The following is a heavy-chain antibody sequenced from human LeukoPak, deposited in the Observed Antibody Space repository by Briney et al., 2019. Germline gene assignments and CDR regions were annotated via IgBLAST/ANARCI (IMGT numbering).Heavy chain of an antibody. Sequence: GGSLRPSCAASGFTFSRFRMSWVRQAPGKGLEWVSSISSSSSYIYYADSVKGRFTISRDNAKNSLYLQMNSLRAEDTAVYYCARGRCTSCSYFDYWGQGTLVTVSS. CDR3: ARGRCTSCSYFDY. CDR1: GFTFSRFR. CDR2: ISSSSSYI. V-gene: IGHV3-21*01. J-gene: IGHJ4*02. D-gene: IGHD2-2*01.